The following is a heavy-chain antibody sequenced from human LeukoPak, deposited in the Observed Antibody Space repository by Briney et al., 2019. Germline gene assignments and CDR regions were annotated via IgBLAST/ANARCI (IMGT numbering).Heavy chain of an antibody. Sequence: GASVKVSCKASGYTFTSYGIRWVRHAPGQGLEWMGWISAYNGNTNYAQKLQGRVTMTTDTSTSTAYMELRSLRSDDTAVYYCARTSAAGDEYFQHWGQGTLVTVSS. CDR1: GYTFTSYG. D-gene: IGHD6-13*01. CDR3: ARTSAAGDEYFQH. J-gene: IGHJ1*01. CDR2: ISAYNGNT. V-gene: IGHV1-18*01.